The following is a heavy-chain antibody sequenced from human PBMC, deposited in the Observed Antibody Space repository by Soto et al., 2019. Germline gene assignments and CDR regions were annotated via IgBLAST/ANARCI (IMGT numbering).Heavy chain of an antibody. J-gene: IGHJ4*02. CDR3: ARTGSLTVTTHYFDY. CDR2: IYHSGST. CDR1: GGSISSSNW. D-gene: IGHD4-4*01. Sequence: TSETLSLTCAVSGGSISSSNWWSWVRQPPGKGLEWIGEIYHSGSTNYNPSLKSRVTISVDKSKNQFSLKLSSVTAADTAVYYCARTGSLTVTTHYFDYWGQGTLVTVSS. V-gene: IGHV4-4*02.